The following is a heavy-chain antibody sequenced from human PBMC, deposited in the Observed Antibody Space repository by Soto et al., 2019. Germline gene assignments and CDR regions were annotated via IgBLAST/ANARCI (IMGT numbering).Heavy chain of an antibody. CDR1: GGSFSGYY. V-gene: IGHV4-34*01. CDR3: ARERRVSYGMDV. Sequence: SETLSLTCAVYGGSFSGYYWSWIRQPPGKGLEWIGEINHSGSTNYNPSLKSRVTISVDTSKNQFSLKLSSVTAADTAVYYCARERRVSYGMDVWGQGTTVTVSS. CDR2: INHSGST. J-gene: IGHJ6*02.